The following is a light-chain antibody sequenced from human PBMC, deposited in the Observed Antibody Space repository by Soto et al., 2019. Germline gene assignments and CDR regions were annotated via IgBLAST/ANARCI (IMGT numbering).Light chain of an antibody. J-gene: IGLJ2*01. CDR1: SSNIGAGYD. CDR3: QSFDGSLSGYVV. Sequence: QSVLTQPPSVSGAPGQRVTISCTGSSSNIGAGYDVHWYQQLPGTAHKLLIYGNSNRPSGVPDRFSGSKSGTSASLAITGLQAEDEADYYCQSFDGSLSGYVVFGGGTKVTVL. V-gene: IGLV1-40*01. CDR2: GNS.